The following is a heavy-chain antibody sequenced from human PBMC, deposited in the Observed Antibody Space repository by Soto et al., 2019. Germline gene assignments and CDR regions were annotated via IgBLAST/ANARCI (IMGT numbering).Heavy chain of an antibody. V-gene: IGHV3-21*01. J-gene: IGHJ3*02. Sequence: AGGSLRLSCAASGFTFSSYSMNWVRQAPGKGLEWVSSISSSSSYIYYADSVKGRFTISRDNAKNSLYLQMNSLRAEDTAVYYCAVYSRNTHAFDIWGQGTMVTVSS. D-gene: IGHD1-26*01. CDR1: GFTFSSYS. CDR3: AVYSRNTHAFDI. CDR2: ISSSSSYI.